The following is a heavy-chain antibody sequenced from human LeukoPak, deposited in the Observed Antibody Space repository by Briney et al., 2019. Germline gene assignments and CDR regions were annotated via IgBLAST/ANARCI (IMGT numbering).Heavy chain of an antibody. CDR2: INPSCGGT. V-gene: IGHV1-2*02. CDR1: GYTFTGQY. J-gene: IGHJ5*01. CDR3: ARDFSGSYDS. D-gene: IGHD1-26*01. Sequence: GASVKVSCKASGYTFTGQYLHWVRQAPGQGLEWMGLINPSCGGTNYAQKFQGRVTMTRDTSISTAYMELSRLRSDDTAVYYCARDFSGSYDSWGQGTLVTVSS.